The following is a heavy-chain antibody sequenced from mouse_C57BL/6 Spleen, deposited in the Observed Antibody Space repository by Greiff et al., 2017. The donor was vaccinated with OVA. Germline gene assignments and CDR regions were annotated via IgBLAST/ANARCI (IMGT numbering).Heavy chain of an antibody. CDR2: INPSSGYT. D-gene: IGHD2-5*01. Sequence: QVQLKESGAELARPGASVKMSCKASGYTFTSYTMHWVKQRPGQGLEWIGYINPSSGYTKYNQKFKDKATLTADKSSSTAYMQLSSLTSEDSAVYYCARPYSTNWYFDVWGTGTTVTVSS. CDR3: ARPYSTNWYFDV. V-gene: IGHV1-4*01. CDR1: GYTFTSYT. J-gene: IGHJ1*03.